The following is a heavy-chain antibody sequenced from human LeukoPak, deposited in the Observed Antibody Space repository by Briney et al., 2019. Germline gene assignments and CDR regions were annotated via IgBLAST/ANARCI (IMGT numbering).Heavy chain of an antibody. V-gene: IGHV3-7*02. CDR1: GFSCSTYG. D-gene: IGHD1-26*01. CDR3: AKRGLSRSCSH. Sequence: GGSPRLSCAASGFSCSTYGMSSVRDASGERLEWEANIKEDGSEKFHVDSVKGRFTISRDNAKNSLFLQMNSLRVEDTAVYYCAKRGLSRSCSHWGQGTLVTVSS. J-gene: IGHJ4*02. CDR2: IKEDGSEK.